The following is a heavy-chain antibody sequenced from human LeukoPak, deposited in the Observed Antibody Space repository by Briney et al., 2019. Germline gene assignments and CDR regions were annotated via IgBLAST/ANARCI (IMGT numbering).Heavy chain of an antibody. D-gene: IGHD5-18*01. CDR1: GYTFTGYF. Sequence: GASVKVSCKASGYTFTGYFMHWVRQASGQGLEWMGWINPNSGGTNYAQKFQGRVTMTRNTSISTACMELSRLRSDDTAVYYCAGGGYSYDSGLNWFDPWGQGTLVTVSS. CDR3: AGGGYSYDSGLNWFDP. J-gene: IGHJ5*02. CDR2: INPNSGGT. V-gene: IGHV1-2*02.